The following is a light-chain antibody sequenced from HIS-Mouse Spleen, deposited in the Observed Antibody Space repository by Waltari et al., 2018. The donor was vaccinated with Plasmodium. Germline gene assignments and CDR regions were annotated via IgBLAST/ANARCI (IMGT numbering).Light chain of an antibody. CDR1: SSDVGSYNL. Sequence: QSALTQPASVSGSPGQSITISCTGTSSDVGSYNLVSWYQQHPGKAPKPMIYGGSKRPSGVSNRFSGSKSGNTASLTISGLQAEDEADYYCCSYAGSSTYVFGTGTKVTVL. J-gene: IGLJ1*01. CDR2: GGS. V-gene: IGLV2-23*01. CDR3: CSYAGSSTYV.